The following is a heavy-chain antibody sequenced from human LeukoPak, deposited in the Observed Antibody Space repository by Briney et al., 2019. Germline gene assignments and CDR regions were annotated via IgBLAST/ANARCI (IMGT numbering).Heavy chain of an antibody. CDR1: GFTFSSYW. V-gene: IGHV3-74*01. CDR2: INTDGSST. Sequence: GGSLRPSCAASGFTFSSYWMHWVRQAPGKGLVWVSRINTDGSSTTYADSVKGRFTISRDNAKNTLYVQMSGLRAEDTAVYYCAREWKKTGAFDYWGQGTLVTVSS. D-gene: IGHD1-1*01. CDR3: AREWKKTGAFDY. J-gene: IGHJ4*02.